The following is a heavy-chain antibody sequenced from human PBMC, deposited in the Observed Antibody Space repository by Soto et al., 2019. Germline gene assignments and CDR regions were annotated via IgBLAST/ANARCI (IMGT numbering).Heavy chain of an antibody. CDR2: ISYDGSNK. Sequence: GGSLRLSCAASGFTFSSYGIHWVRQAPGKGLEWVAVISYDGSNKYYADSVKGRFTISRDNSKNTLYLQMNSLRAEDTAVYYCAKDFGAAAGSYWGQGTLVTVSS. V-gene: IGHV3-30*18. J-gene: IGHJ4*02. CDR3: AKDFGAAAGSY. CDR1: GFTFSSYG. D-gene: IGHD6-13*01.